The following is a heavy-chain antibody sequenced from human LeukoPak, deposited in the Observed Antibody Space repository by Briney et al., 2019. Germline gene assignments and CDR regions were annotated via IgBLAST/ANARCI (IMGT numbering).Heavy chain of an antibody. Sequence: GGSLRLSCAASGFTFNNYAMNWVRQAPGKGLEWVSSISGGGETRYYADSAKGRFTISRDNSQNTLYPQMNSLRAEDTAVYYCARDYADYVGYFFFDYWGQGTLVTVSS. CDR2: ISGGGETR. CDR1: GFTFNNYA. CDR3: ARDYADYVGYFFFDY. V-gene: IGHV3-23*01. J-gene: IGHJ4*02. D-gene: IGHD4-17*01.